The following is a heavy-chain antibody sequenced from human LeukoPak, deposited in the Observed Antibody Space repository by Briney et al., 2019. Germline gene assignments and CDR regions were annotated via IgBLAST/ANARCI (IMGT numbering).Heavy chain of an antibody. D-gene: IGHD3-22*01. CDR1: GFTVSSNY. V-gene: IGHV3-53*01. CDR3: ARDSPGDSSGYYYYYGMDV. CDR2: IYSGGST. J-gene: IGHJ6*02. Sequence: GGSLRLSCAASGFTVSSNYMSWVRQAPGKGLEWVSVIYSGGSTYYADSVKGRFTISRDNSKNTLYLQMNSLRAEDTAVYYCARDSPGDSSGYYYYYGMDVWGQGTLVTVSS.